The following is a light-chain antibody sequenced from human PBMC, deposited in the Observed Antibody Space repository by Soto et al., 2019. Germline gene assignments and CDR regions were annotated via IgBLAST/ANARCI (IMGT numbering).Light chain of an antibody. CDR2: AAS. Sequence: DIQMTQSPSTLSGSVGDRVTITCRASQTISSWLAWYQQKPGKAPKLLIHAASTLQSGVSSRFSGSGSGTHFTLTISSLQPEDVATYYCQKYDSAPTFGPGTKV. V-gene: IGKV1-27*01. CDR1: QTISSW. CDR3: QKYDSAPT. J-gene: IGKJ1*01.